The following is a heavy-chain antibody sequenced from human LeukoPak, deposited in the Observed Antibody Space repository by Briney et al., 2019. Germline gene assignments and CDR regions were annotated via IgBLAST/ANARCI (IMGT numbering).Heavy chain of an antibody. V-gene: IGHV4-39*07. D-gene: IGHD3-10*01. CDR1: GGSISSGGYY. Sequence: SETLSLTCTVSGGSISSGGYYWSWIRQPPGKGLEWIGSIYYSGSTYYNPSLKSRVTISVDTSKNQFSLKLSSVTAADTAIYYCARSPNYYGSGSYYSVWGQGTLITVSS. CDR2: IYYSGST. CDR3: ARSPNYYGSGSYYSV. J-gene: IGHJ4*02.